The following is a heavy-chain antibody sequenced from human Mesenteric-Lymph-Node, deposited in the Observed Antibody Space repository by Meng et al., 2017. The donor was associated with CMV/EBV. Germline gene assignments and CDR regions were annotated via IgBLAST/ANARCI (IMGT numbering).Heavy chain of an antibody. CDR3: ARGRLLWFGEVFGY. CDR1: EYTFTSYD. D-gene: IGHD3-10*01. CDR2: MNPNSGNT. V-gene: IGHV1-8*01. J-gene: IGHJ4*02. Sequence: KASEYTFTSYDINWVRQATGQGLEWMGWMNPNSGNTGYAQKFQGRVTMTRSTSISTAYMELSSLRSEDTAVYYCARGRLLWFGEVFGYWGQGTLVTVSS.